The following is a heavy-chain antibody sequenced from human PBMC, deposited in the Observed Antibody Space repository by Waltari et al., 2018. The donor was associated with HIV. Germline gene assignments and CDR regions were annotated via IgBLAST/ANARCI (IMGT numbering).Heavy chain of an antibody. CDR1: GFTFDDYA. Sequence: EVQLVESGGVVVQPGGSLRLSCAASGFTFDDYAMHWVRQAPGKGLEWVPLISWNGGNTLYADSVKGRFTSSRDNSKSSLYLQMNSLRAEDTALYYCAKASRSTFDGYGMDVWGQGTTVTVSS. V-gene: IGHV3-43D*04. D-gene: IGHD3-9*01. CDR2: ISWNGGNT. J-gene: IGHJ6*02. CDR3: AKASRSTFDGYGMDV.